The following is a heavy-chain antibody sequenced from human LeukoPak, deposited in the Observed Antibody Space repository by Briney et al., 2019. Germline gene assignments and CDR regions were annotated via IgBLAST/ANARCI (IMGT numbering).Heavy chain of an antibody. J-gene: IGHJ6*03. CDR2: MNPNSGNT. CDR1: GYTFTSYD. V-gene: IGHV1-8*01. Sequence: ASVKVSCKASGYTFTSYDINWVRQATGQGLEWMGWMNPNSGNTGYAQKFQGRVAMTRNTSISTAYMELSSLRSEDTAVYYCARVDSYGYGGYYYYYMDVWGKGPTVTVSS. CDR3: ARVDSYGYGGYYYYYMDV. D-gene: IGHD5-18*01.